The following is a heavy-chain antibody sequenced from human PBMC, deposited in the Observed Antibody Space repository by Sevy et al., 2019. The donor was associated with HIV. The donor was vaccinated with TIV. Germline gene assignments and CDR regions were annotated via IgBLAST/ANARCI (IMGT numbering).Heavy chain of an antibody. J-gene: IGHJ4*02. CDR1: GGSFSGYY. Sequence: SETLSLTCAVYGGSFSGYYWSWIRQPPGKGLEWIGEINHSGSTNHNPSLKSRVTISVDTSKNQFSLKLSSVTAADTAVYYCASWGYDSSGYYYDDYWGQGTLVTVSS. D-gene: IGHD3-22*01. V-gene: IGHV4-34*01. CDR3: ASWGYDSSGYYYDDY. CDR2: INHSGST.